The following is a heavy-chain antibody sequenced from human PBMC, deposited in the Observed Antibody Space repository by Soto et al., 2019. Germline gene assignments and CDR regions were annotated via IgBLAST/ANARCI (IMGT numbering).Heavy chain of an antibody. CDR3: AKGYDSSGYYSRAFDI. J-gene: IGHJ3*02. Sequence: GGSLRLSCAASGFTFSSYAMSWVRQAPGKGLEWVSAISGSGGSTYYADSVKGRFTISRDNSKNTLYLQMNSLRAEDMAVYYCAKGYDSSGYYSRAFDIWGQGTMVTVSS. V-gene: IGHV3-23*01. CDR1: GFTFSSYA. D-gene: IGHD3-22*01. CDR2: ISGSGGST.